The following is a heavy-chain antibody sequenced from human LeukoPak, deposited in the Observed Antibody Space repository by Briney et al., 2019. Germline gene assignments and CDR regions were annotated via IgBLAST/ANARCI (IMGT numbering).Heavy chain of an antibody. J-gene: IGHJ4*02. D-gene: IGHD1-26*01. V-gene: IGHV3-7*01. CDR1: GFTFSSYS. Sequence: GGSLRLSCAASGFTFSSYSMNWVRQAPGKGLEWVANIKQDGSEKYYVDSVKGRFTISRDNAKNSLYLQMNSLRAEDTAVYYCARDKVVGPSNFDYWGQGTLVTVSS. CDR2: IKQDGSEK. CDR3: ARDKVVGPSNFDY.